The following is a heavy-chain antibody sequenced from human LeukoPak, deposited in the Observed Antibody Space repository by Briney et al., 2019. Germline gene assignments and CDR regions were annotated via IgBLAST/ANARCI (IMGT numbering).Heavy chain of an antibody. CDR2: MNPNSGNT. V-gene: IGHV1-8*01. J-gene: IGHJ6*02. CDR3: ARHMIVVVRYPYGMDV. D-gene: IGHD3-22*01. Sequence: ASVKVSCKASGYTFTSYDINWVRQATGQGLEWMGWMNPNSGNTGYAQKFQGRVTMTRNTSISTAYMELSSLRSEDTAVYYCARHMIVVVRYPYGMDVWGQGTTVTVSS. CDR1: GYTFTSYD.